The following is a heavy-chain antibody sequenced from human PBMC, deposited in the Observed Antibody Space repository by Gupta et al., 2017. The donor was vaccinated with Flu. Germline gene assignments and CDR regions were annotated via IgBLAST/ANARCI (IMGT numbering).Heavy chain of an antibody. Sequence: EVHLLESGGDLVQPGGSRGRACAASGSTFSSYTLSWLRQAPGKGLEWVSALLSGGTTYYADSVKGRFTISRDNSKNTLYLQMNSLRDEDTAIYYCAPGWDGYNGRFDYWGQGTLVTVSS. J-gene: IGHJ4*02. D-gene: IGHD5-24*01. CDR2: LLSGGTT. CDR1: GSTFSSYT. V-gene: IGHV3-23*01. CDR3: APGWDGYNGRFDY.